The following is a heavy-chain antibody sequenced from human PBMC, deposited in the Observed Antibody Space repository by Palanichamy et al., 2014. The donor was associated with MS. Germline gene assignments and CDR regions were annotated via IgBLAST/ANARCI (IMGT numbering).Heavy chain of an antibody. Sequence: QVQLVQSGAEVKKPGASVKVSCKASGCRFTSSFMQWVRQAPGQGLEWMGIINPSGGSTSYAQKFQGRVTMTRDTSTSTVYMELTSLRFEDTAVYYCARDRGGLVDNYGMDVWGQGTTVTVSS. CDR3: ARDRGGLVDNYGMDV. CDR2: INPSGGST. J-gene: IGHJ6*02. V-gene: IGHV1-46*01. D-gene: IGHD3/OR15-3a*01. CDR1: GCRFTSSF.